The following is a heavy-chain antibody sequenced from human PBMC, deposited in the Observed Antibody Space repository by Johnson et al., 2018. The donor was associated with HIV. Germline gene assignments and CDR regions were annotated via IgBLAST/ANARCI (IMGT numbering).Heavy chain of an antibody. J-gene: IGHJ3*02. CDR1: EFPFSAYW. V-gene: IGHV3-7*05. D-gene: IGHD3-10*01. CDR2: IKQDGSQK. CDR3: LSARYGASGACGM. Sequence: EVQLVESGGGLVQPGRSLRLSCAVSEFPFSAYWMSWVRQAPGKGLEWVADIKQDGSQKSYLGSVKGRFTISRDNDKNSLFLQMNSLRVDDTALYYCLSARYGASGACGMWGHGTRVTVSS.